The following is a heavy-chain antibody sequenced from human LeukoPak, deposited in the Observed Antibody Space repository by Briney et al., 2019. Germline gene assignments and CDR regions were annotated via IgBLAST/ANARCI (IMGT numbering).Heavy chain of an antibody. D-gene: IGHD6-19*01. CDR3: AREGQWLVDLAY. J-gene: IGHJ4*02. V-gene: IGHV3-74*01. Sequence: GGSLRLSCAASGFTFSTYWMHWVRQVPGKGLEWVSRIKGDEMTTNYADSVEGRFTISRDNAKNSLYLQMNSLRAEDTAVYYCAREGQWLVDLAYWGQGTLVTVSS. CDR1: GFTFSTYW. CDR2: IKGDEMTT.